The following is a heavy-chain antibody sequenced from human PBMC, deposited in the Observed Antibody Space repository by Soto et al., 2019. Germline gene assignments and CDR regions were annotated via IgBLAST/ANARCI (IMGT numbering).Heavy chain of an antibody. V-gene: IGHV3-11*01. CDR1: GFTFSDYS. CDR3: AAYGYYSEYALDI. J-gene: IGHJ3*02. Sequence: QVQLVESGGGLVKPGGSLRLSCAASGFTFSDYSMSWIRQAPGKGLEWVSYISSSVSTIYYADHVKGRFTISRYNAKNSLYLQMNSLRAEDTAVYYCAAYGYYSEYALDIWGQGTMVTVSS. CDR2: ISSSVSTI. D-gene: IGHD4-17*01.